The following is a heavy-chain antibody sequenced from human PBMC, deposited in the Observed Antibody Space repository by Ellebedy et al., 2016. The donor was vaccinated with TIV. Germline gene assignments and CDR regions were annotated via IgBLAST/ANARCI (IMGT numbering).Heavy chain of an antibody. Sequence: ASVKVSCKASGYTFTNYYIHWLRQAPGQGLEWMGIINPSGGSTIYAQNLQGRVTVTTDTSTSTVYMELSSLRSEDTAVYYCAKGDYSGSYYWFGPWGQGTLVIVSS. D-gene: IGHD1-26*01. CDR1: GYTFTNYY. CDR3: AKGDYSGSYYWFGP. J-gene: IGHJ5*02. V-gene: IGHV1-46*04. CDR2: INPSGGST.